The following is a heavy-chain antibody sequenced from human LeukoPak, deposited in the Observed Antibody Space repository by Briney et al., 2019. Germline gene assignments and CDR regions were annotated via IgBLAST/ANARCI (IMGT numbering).Heavy chain of an antibody. D-gene: IGHD4-17*01. J-gene: IGHJ5*02. V-gene: IGHV4-30-2*02. CDR3: ARVLIEDYGDYVFFDP. CDR2: IYHSGST. Sequence: LRLSCAASGFTFSSYAVSWVRQAPGKGLEWIGYIYHSGSTYYNPSLKSRVTISVDRSKNQFSLKLSSVTAADTAVYYCARVLIEDYGDYVFFDPWGQGTLVTVSS. CDR1: GFTFSSYA.